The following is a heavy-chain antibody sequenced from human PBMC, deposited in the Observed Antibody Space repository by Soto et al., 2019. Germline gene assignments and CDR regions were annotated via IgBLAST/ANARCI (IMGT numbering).Heavy chain of an antibody. CDR3: GGGGGGVVVVPGANRGDF. V-gene: IGHV3-21*06. D-gene: IGHD2-2*01. J-gene: IGHJ4*02. Sequence: EVQLVESGGGLVKPGGSLRLSCAASGFTFSTYSMSWVRQAPGKGLEWVSSISPSSTYIHYADSVKGRFTISRDNAENALKLQKNSLGAEDTAVYSWGGGGGGVVVVPGANRGDFWGQGTLVTVSS. CDR1: GFTFSTYS. CDR2: ISPSSTYI.